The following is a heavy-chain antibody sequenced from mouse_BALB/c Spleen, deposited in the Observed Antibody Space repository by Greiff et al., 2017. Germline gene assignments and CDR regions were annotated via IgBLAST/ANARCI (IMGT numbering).Heavy chain of an antibody. D-gene: IGHD1-1*01. J-gene: IGHJ3*01. CDR3: ASLYYYGGFAY. CDR2: ILPGSGST. V-gene: IGHV1-9*01. CDR1: GYTFSSYW. Sequence: QVQLKESGAELMKPGASVKISCKATGYTFSSYWIEWVKQRPGHGLEWIGEILPGSGSTNYNEKFKGKATFTADTSSNTAYMQLSSLTSEDSAVYYCASLYYYGGFAYWGQGTLVTVSA.